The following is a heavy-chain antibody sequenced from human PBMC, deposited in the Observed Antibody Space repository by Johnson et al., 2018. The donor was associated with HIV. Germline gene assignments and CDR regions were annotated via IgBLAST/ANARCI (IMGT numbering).Heavy chain of an antibody. CDR2: IRNDGSVT. CDR3: TRGLDYYDSTGFRSASFDI. Sequence: EVQLVESGGGLVQPGGSLRLSCAASGFDFSSSWMHWVRQAPGKGLVWVSRIRNDGSVTTYADSVKGRFFISSDNSKNALYLQMNSLRAEDTAVYYCTRGLDYYDSTGFRSASFDIWGQGTMVTVSS. CDR1: GFDFSSSW. V-gene: IGHV3-74*02. J-gene: IGHJ3*02. D-gene: IGHD3-22*01.